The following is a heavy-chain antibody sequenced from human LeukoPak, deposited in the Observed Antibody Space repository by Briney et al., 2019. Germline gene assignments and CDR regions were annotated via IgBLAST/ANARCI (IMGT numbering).Heavy chain of an antibody. D-gene: IGHD4-17*01. J-gene: IGHJ5*02. CDR2: IYPNSGGT. CDR1: GYTFTYYY. V-gene: IGHV1-2*06. CDR3: ARAMSVTTYNWFDP. Sequence: ASVKVSCKASGYTFTYYYIYWVRQALGQGPEWMGRIYPNSGGTDYAQKFQGRVTMTRDTSISTAYLELTTLGSDDTAVYYCARAMSVTTYNWFDPWGQGTLVTVSS.